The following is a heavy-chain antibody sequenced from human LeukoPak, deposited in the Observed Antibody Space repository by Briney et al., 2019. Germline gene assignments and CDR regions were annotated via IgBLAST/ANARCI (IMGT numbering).Heavy chain of an antibody. V-gene: IGHV1-46*01. CDR3: ARTAARRFDY. Sequence: ASVKVSCKASGYTFPGYFMHWVRQAPGQGLEWMGIVNPTGGSTTYAQKSQGRVTMTRDTSTSTVYMELSSLRSDDTAVYYCARTAARRFDYWGQGTLVTVSS. J-gene: IGHJ4*02. D-gene: IGHD6-6*01. CDR2: VNPTGGST. CDR1: GYTFPGYF.